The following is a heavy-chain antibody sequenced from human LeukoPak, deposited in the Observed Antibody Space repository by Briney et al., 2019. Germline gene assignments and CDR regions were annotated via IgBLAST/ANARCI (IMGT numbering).Heavy chain of an antibody. CDR2: IYYSGST. CDR1: GGSISSYY. Sequence: PSETLSLTCTVSGGSISSYYWSWIRQPPGKGLEWIGYIYYSGSTNYNPSLKSRVTISVDTSKNQFSLKLSSVTAADTAVYYCARVRGVTLNWFDPWGQGTLVTVSS. D-gene: IGHD3-10*01. CDR3: ARVRGVTLNWFDP. J-gene: IGHJ5*02. V-gene: IGHV4-59*12.